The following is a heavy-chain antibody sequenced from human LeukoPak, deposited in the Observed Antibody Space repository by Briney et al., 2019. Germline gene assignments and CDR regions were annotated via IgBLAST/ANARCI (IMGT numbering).Heavy chain of an antibody. J-gene: IGHJ4*02. D-gene: IGHD3-22*01. V-gene: IGHV4-59*01. CDR2: IYYSGST. CDR3: ARVDDDSSGYFDY. CDR1: GGSISSYY. Sequence: SETLSLTCTVSGGSISSYYWSWIRQPPGKGLEWIGYIYYSGSTNYNPSLKSRVTISVDTSKNQFSLQLSSVTAADTAVYYCARVDDDSSGYFDYWGQGTLVTVSS.